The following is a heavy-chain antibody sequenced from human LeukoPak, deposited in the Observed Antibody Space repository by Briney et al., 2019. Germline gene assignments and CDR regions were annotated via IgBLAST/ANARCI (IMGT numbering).Heavy chain of an antibody. Sequence: SAKVSCKASGGTFSSYAISWVRQAPGQGLEWMGRIIPIFGTANYAQKFQGRVTITTDESTSTAYMELSSLRSEDTAVNYCARDRSYYDSSGFLDYWGQGTLVTVSS. CDR2: IIPIFGTA. CDR1: GGTFSSYA. D-gene: IGHD3-22*01. J-gene: IGHJ4*02. CDR3: ARDRSYYDSSGFLDY. V-gene: IGHV1-69*05.